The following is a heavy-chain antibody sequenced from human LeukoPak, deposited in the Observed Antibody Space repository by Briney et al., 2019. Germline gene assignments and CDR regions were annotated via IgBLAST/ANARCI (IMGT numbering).Heavy chain of an antibody. V-gene: IGHV4-39*01. Sequence: NPSETLSLTCTVSGGSISSYYWGWIRQTPGKGLEWIGSIYYSGSTFYSPSLKSRVTISADTSKNQFSLKLSSVTAADTAVYYCASLRERSYYARGFDYWGQGTLVTVSS. CDR2: IYYSGST. CDR3: ASLRERSYYARGFDY. D-gene: IGHD1-26*01. CDR1: GGSISSYY. J-gene: IGHJ4*02.